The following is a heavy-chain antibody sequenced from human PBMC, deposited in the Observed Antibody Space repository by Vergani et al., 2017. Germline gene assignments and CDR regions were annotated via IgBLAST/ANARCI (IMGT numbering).Heavy chain of an antibody. D-gene: IGHD3-10*01. J-gene: IGHJ6*02. Sequence: ERQLVESGGDWVQRGGSLRLSCAASGFISSSYWMSWVRQAPGKGLEWVANVNQDGSEKYYVDSVRGRFTISRDNAKNSIYLQMNSLRAEDTAVYFCVRVPLIRRGSGNYGINNYHGMDVWGQGTTVIVSS. CDR1: GFISSSYW. V-gene: IGHV3-7*01. CDR2: VNQDGSEK. CDR3: VRVPLIRRGSGNYGINNYHGMDV.